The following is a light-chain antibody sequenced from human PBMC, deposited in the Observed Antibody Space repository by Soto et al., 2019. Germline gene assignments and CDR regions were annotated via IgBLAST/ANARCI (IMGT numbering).Light chain of an antibody. CDR2: EVS. V-gene: IGLV2-8*01. CDR3: SANAGRNTHV. CDR1: SSDVGAYNY. J-gene: IGLJ1*01. Sequence: QSVLTQPPSASGSPGQSVTISCTGTSSDVGAYNYVSWYQQHPDKAPKLMIYEVSKRSSGVPDRFSGSKSGNTASLTISGLQAEDEADYFCSANAGRNTHVFGTGTQLTVL.